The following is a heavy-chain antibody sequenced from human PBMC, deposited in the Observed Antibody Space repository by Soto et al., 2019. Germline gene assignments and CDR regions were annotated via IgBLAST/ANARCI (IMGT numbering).Heavy chain of an antibody. V-gene: IGHV3-23*01. CDR1: GFTFSSYA. CDR2: ISGSGDST. D-gene: IGHD2-2*01. CDR3: AKDGVYCSSSSCYSNWFDP. Sequence: SGGSLRLSCAASGFTFSSYAMSWVRQAPGKGLEWVSTISGSGDSTYYADSVKGRFTISRDNSENTLYLQMNSLRAEDTAVYYCAKDGVYCSSSSCYSNWFDPWGQGTLVTVSS. J-gene: IGHJ5*02.